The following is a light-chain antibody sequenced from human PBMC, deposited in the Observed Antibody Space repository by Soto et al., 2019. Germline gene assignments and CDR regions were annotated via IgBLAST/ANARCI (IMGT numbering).Light chain of an antibody. CDR3: QQRSKWPLT. CDR2: DAA. J-gene: IGKJ4*01. Sequence: EIVLTQSPVTLSLSPGERATLSCRASLSVSTSLDWYQQKPGQSPRLLIYDAAHRATGIPVRFSGGGSGTDFTLTISSLEPEDSAVDYCQQRSKWPLTFGGGTKVESK. V-gene: IGKV3-11*01. CDR1: LSVSTS.